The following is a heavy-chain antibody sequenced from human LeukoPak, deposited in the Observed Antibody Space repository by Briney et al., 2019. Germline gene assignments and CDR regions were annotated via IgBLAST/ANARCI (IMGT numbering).Heavy chain of an antibody. CDR3: ARASNGNDYVWGSYRFSSYDY. CDR1: GYTFTGYY. D-gene: IGHD3-16*02. J-gene: IGHJ4*02. V-gene: IGHV1-2*02. Sequence: ASVKVSCKASGYTFTGYYMHWVRQAPGQGLEWMGWINPNSGGTNYAQKFQGRVTMTRDTSISTAHMELSRLRSDDTAVYYCARASNGNDYVWGSYRFSSYDYWGQGTLVTVSS. CDR2: INPNSGGT.